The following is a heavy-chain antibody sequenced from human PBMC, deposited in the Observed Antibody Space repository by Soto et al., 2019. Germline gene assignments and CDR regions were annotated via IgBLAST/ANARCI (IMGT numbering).Heavy chain of an antibody. CDR2: INAGNGNT. Sequence: GASVKVSCKASGYTFTSYAMHWVRQAPGQRFEWMGWINAGNGNTKYSQKFQGRVTITRDTSASTAYMELSSLRSEDTAVYYCARSFDDFWSGYPSLFDYWGQGTLVTVSS. CDR1: GYTFTSYA. D-gene: IGHD3-3*01. V-gene: IGHV1-3*01. CDR3: ARSFDDFWSGYPSLFDY. J-gene: IGHJ4*02.